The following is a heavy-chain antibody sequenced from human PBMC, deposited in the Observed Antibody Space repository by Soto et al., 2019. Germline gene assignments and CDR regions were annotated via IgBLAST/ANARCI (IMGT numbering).Heavy chain of an antibody. J-gene: IGHJ4*02. V-gene: IGHV3-33*01. CDR3: GRDGALGDTAVVDS. CDR1: GFTFSTYG. CDR2: IWYDGSNK. Sequence: QVQLVESGGGVVQPGKSLRLSCAASGFTFSTYGMHWVRQAPGKGLEWVEVIWYDGSNKYHGDSLKGRFTISRDNSKNALYLQINNLRAEDTAVYYCGRDGALGDTAVVDSWGQGTLVTVSS. D-gene: IGHD5-18*01.